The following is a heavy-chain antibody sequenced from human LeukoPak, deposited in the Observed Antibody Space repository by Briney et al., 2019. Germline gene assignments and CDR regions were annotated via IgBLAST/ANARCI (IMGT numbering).Heavy chain of an antibody. CDR2: ISGSGGST. Sequence: GGSLRLSCAASGFTFSSYAMSWVRQAPGKGLEGVSAISGSGGSTYYADSVKGRFTMSRDNSKNTLYLQMNSLRAEDTAVYYCASSFAGFLTGLIIHLGWFDPWGQGTLVTVSS. J-gene: IGHJ5*02. CDR3: ASSFAGFLTGLIIHLGWFDP. V-gene: IGHV3-23*01. CDR1: GFTFSSYA. D-gene: IGHD3-9*01.